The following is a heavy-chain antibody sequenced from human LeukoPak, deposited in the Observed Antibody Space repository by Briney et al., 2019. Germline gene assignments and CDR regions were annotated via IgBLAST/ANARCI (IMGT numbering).Heavy chain of an antibody. D-gene: IGHD2-2*01. J-gene: IGHJ5*02. Sequence: SETLSLTCAVSNDSINSRTYYWGWIRQPPGKGLEWIGSIYYSGRTFYNPSLKSRVTISVDTSKNQFSLKLSSMTAADTAVYYCARVEIVVVPAAGVFDPWGQGTLVTVSS. CDR2: IYYSGRT. CDR1: NDSINSRTYY. CDR3: ARVEIVVVPAAGVFDP. V-gene: IGHV4-39*01.